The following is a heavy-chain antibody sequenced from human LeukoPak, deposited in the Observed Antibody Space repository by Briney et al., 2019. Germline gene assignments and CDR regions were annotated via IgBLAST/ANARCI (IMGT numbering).Heavy chain of an antibody. CDR3: VAAAGTSVGPIDY. Sequence: PGGSLRLSCAASGFTVSSNYMSWVRQAPGKGLEWVSVIYSGGSTYYADSVKGRFTISRDNSKNTLYLQMNSLRAEDTAVYYCVAAAGTSVGPIDYWGQGTLVTVSS. V-gene: IGHV3-53*01. J-gene: IGHJ4*02. CDR1: GFTVSSNY. D-gene: IGHD6-13*01. CDR2: IYSGGST.